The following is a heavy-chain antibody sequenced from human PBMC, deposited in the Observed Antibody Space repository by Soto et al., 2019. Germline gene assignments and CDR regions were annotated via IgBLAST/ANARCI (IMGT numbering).Heavy chain of an antibody. Sequence: SETLSLTCAVSGYSISSGYYWAWIRQPPGQGLEWFGSISHSGSTYYNPSLKTRLTMSLDMSNNQFSLTLNSMTAADTAVYYCARGQFYSGSGNFNNLMFDAWGQGIQVTVSS. V-gene: IGHV4-38-2*01. CDR3: ARGQFYSGSGNFNNLMFDA. CDR1: GYSISSGYY. J-gene: IGHJ5*02. D-gene: IGHD3-10*01. CDR2: ISHSGST.